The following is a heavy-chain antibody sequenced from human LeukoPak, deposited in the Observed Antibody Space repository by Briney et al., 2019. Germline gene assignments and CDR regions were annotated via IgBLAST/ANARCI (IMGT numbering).Heavy chain of an antibody. D-gene: IGHD3-3*01. V-gene: IGHV3-7*01. CDR2: IKQDGSEK. Sequence: GSLRLSCAASGFTVSSNYMSWVRQAPGKGLEWVANIKQDGSEKYYVDSVKGRFTISRDNAKNSLYLQMNSLRAEDTAVYYCARRRDWLPLYYYYYYMDVWGKGTTVTVSS. J-gene: IGHJ6*03. CDR3: ARRRDWLPLYYYYYYMDV. CDR1: GFTVSSNY.